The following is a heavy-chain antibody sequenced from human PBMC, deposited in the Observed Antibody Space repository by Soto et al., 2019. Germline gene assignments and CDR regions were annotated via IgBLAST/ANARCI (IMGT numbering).Heavy chain of an antibody. V-gene: IGHV3-23*01. D-gene: IGHD2-15*01. CDR3: AKDPGPYCSGGSCYGDAFDI. J-gene: IGHJ3*02. Sequence: GGSLRLSCAASGFTFSSYAMSWVRQAPGKGLEWVSAISGSGGSTYYADSVKGRFTISRDNSKNTLYLQMNSLRAEDTAVYYCAKDPGPYCSGGSCYGDAFDIWGQGTMVTISS. CDR2: ISGSGGST. CDR1: GFTFSSYA.